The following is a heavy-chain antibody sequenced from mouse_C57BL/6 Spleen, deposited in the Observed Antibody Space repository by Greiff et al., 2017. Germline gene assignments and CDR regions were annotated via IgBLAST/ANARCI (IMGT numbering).Heavy chain of an antibody. D-gene: IGHD1-1*01. CDR1: GYTFTNYW. V-gene: IGHV1-63*01. CDR3: ARSRYYGSSFYFDY. Sequence: QVQLQQSGAELVRPGTSVKMSCKASGYTFTNYWIGWAKQRPGHGLEWIGDIFPGGGYTNYNEKFKGKATLTADKSSSTAYMQFSSLTSEDSAIYYCARSRYYGSSFYFDYWGQGTTLTVSS. J-gene: IGHJ2*01. CDR2: IFPGGGYT.